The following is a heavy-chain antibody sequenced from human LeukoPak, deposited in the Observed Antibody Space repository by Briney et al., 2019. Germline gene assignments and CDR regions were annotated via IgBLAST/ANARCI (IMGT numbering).Heavy chain of an antibody. Sequence: ASVTVSCKASGYTFTGYYMHWVRQAPGQGLEWMGRINPNSGGTNYAQKFQGRVTMTRDTSISTAYMELSRLRSDDTAVYYCARDNDSSGYIDYWGQGTLVTVSS. D-gene: IGHD3-22*01. V-gene: IGHV1-2*06. CDR1: GYTFTGYY. CDR3: ARDNDSSGYIDY. CDR2: INPNSGGT. J-gene: IGHJ4*02.